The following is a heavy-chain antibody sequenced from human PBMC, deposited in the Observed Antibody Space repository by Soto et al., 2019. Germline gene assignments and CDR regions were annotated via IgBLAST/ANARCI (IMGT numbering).Heavy chain of an antibody. V-gene: IGHV1-46*01. CDR1: GYTFTHYY. J-gene: IGHJ4*02. D-gene: IGHD2-8*01. Sequence: QVQLVQSGAEVKKPGASVKVSCKASGYTFTHYYIHWVRQAPGQGLEWMGMIKPSGGSTDYAQKFQGRVTMTTDTSTTTVYMELSSLRSDDTAVYYCARPPFPGCINGVCYPCDHWGQGTPGHRLL. CDR2: IKPSGGST. CDR3: ARPPFPGCINGVCYPCDH.